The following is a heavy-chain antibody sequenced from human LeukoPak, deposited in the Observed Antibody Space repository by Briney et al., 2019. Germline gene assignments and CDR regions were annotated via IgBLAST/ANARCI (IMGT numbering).Heavy chain of an antibody. CDR1: GGSISSSSYY. CDR2: IYYSGST. Sequence: PSETLSLTCTVSGGSISSSSYYWGWIRQPPGKGLEWIGSIYYSGSTYYNPSLKSRVTISVDTSKNQFSLKLTSVTAADTAVYYCARAAPGPVYYYYMDVWGKGTTVTVSS. V-gene: IGHV4-39*07. CDR3: ARAAPGPVYYYYMDV. J-gene: IGHJ6*03. D-gene: IGHD2-15*01.